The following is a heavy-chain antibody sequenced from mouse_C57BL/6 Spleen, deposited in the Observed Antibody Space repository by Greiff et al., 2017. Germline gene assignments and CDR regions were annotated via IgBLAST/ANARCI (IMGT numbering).Heavy chain of an antibody. V-gene: IGHV1-80*01. D-gene: IGHD4-1*01. Sequence: QVQLQQSGAELVKPGASVKISCKASGYAFSSYWMNWVKQRPGKGLEWIGQIYPGDGDTNYNGKFKGKATLTADKSSSTAYMQLSSLTSEDSAVYFCARSGLGLDYFDYWGQGTTLTVSS. CDR3: ARSGLGLDYFDY. CDR1: GYAFSSYW. CDR2: IYPGDGDT. J-gene: IGHJ2*01.